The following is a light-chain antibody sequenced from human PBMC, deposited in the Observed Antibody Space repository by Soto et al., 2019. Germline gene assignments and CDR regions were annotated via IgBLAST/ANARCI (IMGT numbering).Light chain of an antibody. CDR3: SSYTGRSTLV. Sequence: QSALTQPPSVSGSPGQSITISCTGTSSDFGDYDYFSWYLHHPGTVNKLMIYDISNRPSGVSKHSSGYKSGNTASLIISGLQAEDEDDYYGSSYTGRSTLVFGTVTKLTVL. CDR2: DIS. CDR1: SSDFGDYDY. J-gene: IGLJ1*01. V-gene: IGLV2-14*03.